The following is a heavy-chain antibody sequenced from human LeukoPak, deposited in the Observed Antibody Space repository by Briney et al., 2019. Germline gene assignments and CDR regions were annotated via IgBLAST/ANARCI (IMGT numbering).Heavy chain of an antibody. V-gene: IGHV3-23*01. Sequence: GGSLRLSCAASGFTFRSYAMSWVRQAPGKGLEWVSAISASDDNTYYADSVKGRFSISRDNSKNTLYLQMNSLRAEDTAVYYCAREGYCNNTICDKPFDYWGQGTLVTVSS. J-gene: IGHJ4*02. CDR3: AREGYCNNTICDKPFDY. D-gene: IGHD2-2*01. CDR2: ISASDDNT. CDR1: GFTFRSYA.